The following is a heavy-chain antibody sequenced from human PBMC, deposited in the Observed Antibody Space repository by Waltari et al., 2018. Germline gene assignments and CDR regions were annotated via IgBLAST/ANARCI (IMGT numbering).Heavy chain of an antibody. CDR1: GGSISSGGYY. CDR2: IYYSGST. J-gene: IGHJ4*02. Sequence: KESGPTLVKPTQTLTLTCTFSGGSISSGGYYWSWIRQHPGKGLEWIGYIYYSGSTYYNPSLKSRVTISVDTSKNQFSLKLSSVTAADTAVYYCARAAAPVVNMEGWGQGTLVTVSS. CDR3: ARAAAPVVNMEG. D-gene: IGHD2-2*01. V-gene: IGHV4-31*03.